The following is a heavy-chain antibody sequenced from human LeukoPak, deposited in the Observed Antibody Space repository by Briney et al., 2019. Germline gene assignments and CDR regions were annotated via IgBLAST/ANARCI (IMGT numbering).Heavy chain of an antibody. J-gene: IGHJ4*02. CDR1: GFTFSSYW. CDR2: IKPDGSEK. Sequence: GGSLRLSCAASGFTFSSYWMSWVRQSPGKGLEWVANIKPDGSEKYYVDSVKGRFTISRDNARNALFLEMNSLRAEDTAGYYCARERMYSGSGSTFPYYDYWGQGTLVIVSS. CDR3: ARERMYSGSGSTFPYYDY. V-gene: IGHV3-7*01. D-gene: IGHD3-10*01.